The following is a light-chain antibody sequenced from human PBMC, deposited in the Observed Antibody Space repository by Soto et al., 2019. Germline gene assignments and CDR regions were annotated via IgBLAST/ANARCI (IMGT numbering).Light chain of an antibody. CDR3: SSYAGSNKV. Sequence: QSALTQPPSASGSPGQSVTISCTGTSSDVGGYNYVSWYQQHPGKAPKLMIYEVNKRPSGVPDRSSGSKSGNTASLTVSGLQAEDEADYYCSSYAGSNKVFGGGTKLTVL. CDR2: EVN. J-gene: IGLJ3*02. V-gene: IGLV2-8*01. CDR1: SSDVGGYNY.